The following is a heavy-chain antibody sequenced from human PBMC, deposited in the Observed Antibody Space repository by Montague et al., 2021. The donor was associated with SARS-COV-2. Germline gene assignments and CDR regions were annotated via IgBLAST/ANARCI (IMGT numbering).Heavy chain of an antibody. Sequence: SETLSLTCAVYGGSFSGYYWSWICQPPGKGLEWIGVIIHSVVTNYNTSLKSRVNISVHTSQTQFSPKLSSATAADTAVYYCARVRYYGSGTSLGMDVWGQGTTVTVSS. CDR2: IIHSVVT. CDR3: ARVRYYGSGTSLGMDV. CDR1: GGSFSGYY. V-gene: IGHV4-34*12. J-gene: IGHJ6*02. D-gene: IGHD3-10*01.